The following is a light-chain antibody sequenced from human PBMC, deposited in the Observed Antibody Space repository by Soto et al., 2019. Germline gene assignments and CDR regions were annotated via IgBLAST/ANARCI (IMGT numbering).Light chain of an antibody. CDR1: QSVSVY. CDR3: HPLSNGPPWP. V-gene: IGKV3-11*01. J-gene: IGKJ1*01. Sequence: EIVVNQSPGTLSLSPGERATLSCRASQSVSVYLAWFQQKPDQPPRLLIYDASKRATGIPPRFSGSGSTTDFTLTISSLEPEDFAIYYCHPLSNGPPWPFGQGTKEDFK. CDR2: DAS.